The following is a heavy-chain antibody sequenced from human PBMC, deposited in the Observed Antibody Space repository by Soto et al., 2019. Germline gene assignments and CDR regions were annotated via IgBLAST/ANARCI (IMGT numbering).Heavy chain of an antibody. Sequence: AGGSLRLSCAASGFTFSSYWMSWVRQAPGKGLEWVANIKQDGSEKYYVDSVKGRFTISRDNAKNSLYLQMNSLRAEDTAVYYCAREGFLDWNFFEMSDYWGQGTLVTVSS. J-gene: IGHJ4*02. CDR1: GFTFSSYW. V-gene: IGHV3-7*01. D-gene: IGHD1-7*01. CDR3: AREGFLDWNFFEMSDY. CDR2: IKQDGSEK.